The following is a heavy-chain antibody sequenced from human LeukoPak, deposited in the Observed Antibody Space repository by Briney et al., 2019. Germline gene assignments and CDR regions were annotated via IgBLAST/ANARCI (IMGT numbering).Heavy chain of an antibody. V-gene: IGHV3-23*01. CDR3: AKDQRVVPAAIFDY. CDR1: GFTFSSYA. CDR2: ISGSGGSA. Sequence: GGSLRLSCAASGFTFSSYAMSWVRQAPGKGLEWVSAISGSGGSAYYADSVKGRFTISRDNSKNTLYLQMNSLRAEDTAVYYCAKDQRVVPAAIFDYWGQGTLVTVSS. J-gene: IGHJ4*02. D-gene: IGHD2-2*01.